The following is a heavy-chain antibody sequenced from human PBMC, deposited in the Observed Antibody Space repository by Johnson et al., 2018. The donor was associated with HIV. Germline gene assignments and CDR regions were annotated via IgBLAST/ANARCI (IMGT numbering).Heavy chain of an antibody. J-gene: IGHJ3*02. CDR3: ARDPGNGGRPFDAFDI. CDR1: GFTFSSYA. Sequence: QVQLVESGGGVVQSGRSLRLSCSASGFTFSSYAIHWVRQAPGKGLEWVAVISYDGTNKYYADSVKGRFTISRDNSKNTVYLQMDSLRGEDTAVYYCARDPGNGGRPFDAFDIWGQGTMVTVSA. CDR2: ISYDGTNK. V-gene: IGHV3-30-3*01. D-gene: IGHD4-23*01.